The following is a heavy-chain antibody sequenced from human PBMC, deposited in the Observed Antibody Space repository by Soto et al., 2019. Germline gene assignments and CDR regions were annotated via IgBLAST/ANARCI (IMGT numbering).Heavy chain of an antibody. Sequence: EVQLLESGGGLVQPGGSLRLSCAASGFTFSSYAMSWVRQAPGKGLEWVSAISGSGGSTYYAVSVKGRFSSSRDHPKNAPYLQMNSLSAEYTAVDYCALSGKDAIFGVVIMYYWGQGTLVVVSS. CDR1: GFTFSSYA. J-gene: IGHJ4*02. CDR3: ALSGKDAIFGVVIMYY. D-gene: IGHD3-3*01. V-gene: IGHV3-23*01. CDR2: ISGSGGST.